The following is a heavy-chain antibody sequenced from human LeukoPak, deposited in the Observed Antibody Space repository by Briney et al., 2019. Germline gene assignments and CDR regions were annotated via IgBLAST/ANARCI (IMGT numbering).Heavy chain of an antibody. Sequence: GGSLRLSCAASGFTFSTYEMNWVRQAPGKGLEWISWISSSGSAMYYADSVKGRFTISRDNAKNSLYLQMNSLRAEDTAVYYCARDRAALKVGATDYWGQGTLVTVSS. CDR3: ARDRAALKVGATDY. V-gene: IGHV3-48*03. CDR1: GFTFSTYE. D-gene: IGHD1-26*01. J-gene: IGHJ4*02. CDR2: ISSSGSAM.